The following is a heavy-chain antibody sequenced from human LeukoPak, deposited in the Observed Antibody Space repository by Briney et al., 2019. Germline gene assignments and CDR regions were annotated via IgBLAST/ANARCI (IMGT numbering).Heavy chain of an antibody. V-gene: IGHV3-30*03. CDR3: ARRGPRDYYGMDV. Sequence: PGGSLRLSWAASGFTFSSYGMHWVRQAPGKGLEWVAVISYDGSNKYYADSVKGRFTISRDNSKNTLYLQMNSLRAEDTAVYYCARRGPRDYYGMDVWGQGTTVTVSS. CDR1: GFTFSSYG. D-gene: IGHD1-26*01. CDR2: ISYDGSNK. J-gene: IGHJ6*02.